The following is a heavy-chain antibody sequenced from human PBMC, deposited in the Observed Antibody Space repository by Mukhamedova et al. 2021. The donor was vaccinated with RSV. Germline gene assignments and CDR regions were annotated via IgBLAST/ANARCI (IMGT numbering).Heavy chain of an antibody. CDR2: IDRSGRS. J-gene: IGHJ4*02. CDR3: ARDKGFGGTTSLFEY. Sequence: GKGLEWIGRIDRSGRSDYHPALKSRVTMSVDTSKNQFSLKLRSVTTADTAVYYCARDKGFGGTTSLFEYWGQGSLVTVSS. V-gene: IGHV4-4*07. D-gene: IGHD1-7*01.